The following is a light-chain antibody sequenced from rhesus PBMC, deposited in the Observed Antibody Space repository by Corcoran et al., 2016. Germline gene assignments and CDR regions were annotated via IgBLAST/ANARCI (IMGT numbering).Light chain of an antibody. CDR1: DNVNDY. Sequence: DIQMTQSPSSLSASVGDRVTITCRASDNVNDYLNWYQQKPGKAPKLMIYKASALQNGVPSRFSGSGSGTDYTFTISSLQSEDVATYYCLHYYGTPDSFGQGTKVEIK. V-gene: IGKV1-74*01. CDR2: KAS. CDR3: LHYYGTPDS. J-gene: IGKJ2*01.